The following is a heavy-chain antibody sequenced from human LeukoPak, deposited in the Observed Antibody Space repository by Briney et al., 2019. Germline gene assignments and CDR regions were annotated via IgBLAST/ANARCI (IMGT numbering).Heavy chain of an antibody. CDR3: AIIPSLYDSSYYSWGAFDI. Sequence: SETLSLTCTVSGVSISSSSYYWGWIRQPPGKGLEWIGGIYYSGSTYYNPSLKSRVTISVDTSKNQFSLKLSSVTAADTAVYYCAIIPSLYDSSYYSWGAFDIWGQGTMVTVSS. CDR2: IYYSGST. V-gene: IGHV4-39*01. D-gene: IGHD3-22*01. J-gene: IGHJ3*02. CDR1: GVSISSSSYY.